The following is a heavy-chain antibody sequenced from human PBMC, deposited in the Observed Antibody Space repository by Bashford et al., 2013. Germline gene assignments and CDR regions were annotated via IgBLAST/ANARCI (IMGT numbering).Heavy chain of an antibody. Sequence: WVRQAPGQRPEWMGWINAGNGDTKYPQKFQDRVTISRDTSASTAYMDLSSLRSEDTAVYYCARDDAACSTLRSSPHRGNPWGQGPWSPSPQ. CDR2: INAGNGDT. V-gene: IGHV1-3*01. J-gene: IGHJ5*02. CDR3: ARDDAACSTLRSSPHRGNP. D-gene: IGHD2-2*01.